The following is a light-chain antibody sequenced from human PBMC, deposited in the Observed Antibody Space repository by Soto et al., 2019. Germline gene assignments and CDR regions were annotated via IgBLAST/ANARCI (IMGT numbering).Light chain of an antibody. V-gene: IGKV3-15*01. CDR2: VAS. CDR1: QSANSN. CDR3: QQYNVWPLT. J-gene: IGKJ4*01. Sequence: EIVMTQSPVTLSVSPGDRATLSCRASQSANSNLAWYQHKPGQTPKLLIYVASTRATGIPARFSGSGSGTEFTLTISSLQAEDFAVYYCQQYNVWPLTFGGGTKVEFK.